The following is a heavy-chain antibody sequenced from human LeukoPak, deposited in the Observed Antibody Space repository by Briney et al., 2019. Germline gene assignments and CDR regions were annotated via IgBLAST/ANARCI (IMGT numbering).Heavy chain of an antibody. CDR2: IYYSGST. CDR3: ARLATTRRIAAAGTP. J-gene: IGHJ5*02. CDR1: GGSISSSSYY. Sequence: PSETLSLTCTVSGGSISSSSYYWGWIRQPPGKGLEWIGSIYYSGSTYYNPSLKSRVTISVDTSKNQFSLKLSSVTAADTAVYYRARLATTRRIAAAGTPWGQGTLVTVSS. D-gene: IGHD6-13*01. V-gene: IGHV4-39*01.